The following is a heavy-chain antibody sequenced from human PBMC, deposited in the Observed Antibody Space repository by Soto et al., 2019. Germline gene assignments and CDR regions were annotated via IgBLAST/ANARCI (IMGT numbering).Heavy chain of an antibody. V-gene: IGHV3-21*01. CDR3: AREETAWTLAYGLDV. Sequence: WGSLRLSCESSVFSFSTYSMRWVRQAPGKGLEWVSSIGRRSDIYYADSVKGRFTISRDNAKNSVSLQMNSLRDEDTAVYYCAREETAWTLAYGLDVWGQGTTVTVSS. D-gene: IGHD2-21*02. J-gene: IGHJ6*02. CDR1: VFSFSTYS. CDR2: IGRRSDI.